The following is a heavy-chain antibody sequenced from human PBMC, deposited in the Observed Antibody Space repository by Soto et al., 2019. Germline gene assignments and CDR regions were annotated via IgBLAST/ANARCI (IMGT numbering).Heavy chain of an antibody. CDR2: IYHTGNT. D-gene: IGHD3-22*01. V-gene: IGHV4-31*11. CDR3: ASSYSGYLDN. Sequence: SETLSLTCAVSGGSMSSGAYYWNWIRQHPVKGLEWIAYIYHTGNTYYNPSLRSRTTISVDTSENQFSLKLTSVTDADTAVYYCASSYSGYLDNWGQGTLVTVSS. CDR1: GGSMSSGAYY. J-gene: IGHJ4*02.